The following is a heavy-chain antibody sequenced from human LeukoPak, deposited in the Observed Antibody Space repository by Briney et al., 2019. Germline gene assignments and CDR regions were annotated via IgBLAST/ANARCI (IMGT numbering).Heavy chain of an antibody. J-gene: IGHJ4*02. V-gene: IGHV4-39*01. Sequence: PSETLSLTCTVSGGSIASSSHYWVWIRQPPGKGLEWIGSMYYSGSTYYNPSLKSRVTISVDTSKNHFSLKLSSVTAADTAMYYCARQGAVAGRPFDNWGQGTLVTVSS. CDR2: MYYSGST. D-gene: IGHD6-19*01. CDR1: GGSIASSSHY. CDR3: ARQGAVAGRPFDN.